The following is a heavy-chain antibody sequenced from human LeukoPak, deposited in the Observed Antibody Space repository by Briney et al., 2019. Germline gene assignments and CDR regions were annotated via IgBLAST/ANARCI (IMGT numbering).Heavy chain of an antibody. CDR1: GFTFDDYA. D-gene: IGHD3-9*01. Sequence: TGGSLRLSCAATGFTFDDYAMHWVRQAPGKGLEWVSLISWDGGSTYYADSVKGRFTIPRDNSKNSLYLQMISLRADDTALYYCAKANEILTGYYGMDVWGKGTTVTVSS. J-gene: IGHJ6*04. V-gene: IGHV3-43D*04. CDR3: AKANEILTGYYGMDV. CDR2: ISWDGGST.